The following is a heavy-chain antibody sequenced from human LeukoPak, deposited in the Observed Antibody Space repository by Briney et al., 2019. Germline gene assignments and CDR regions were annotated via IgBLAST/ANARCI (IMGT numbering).Heavy chain of an antibody. CDR3: ATYKRWVAGDV. CDR1: GFTFSDSW. V-gene: IGHV3-7*01. J-gene: IGHJ6*02. CDR2: IKQDGSEE. D-gene: IGHD1-14*01. Sequence: GGSLRLSCAASGFTFSDSWMSWVRQAPGKGPEWVANIKQDGSEEHYVDSVKGRFTVSGDNARNSLFLQMNSLRVEDTAVYYCATYKRWVAGDVWGQGTTVSVSS.